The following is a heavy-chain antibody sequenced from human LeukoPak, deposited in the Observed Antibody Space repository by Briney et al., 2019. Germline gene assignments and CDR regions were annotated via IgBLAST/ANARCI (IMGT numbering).Heavy chain of an antibody. CDR2: IYYSGST. Sequence: SETLSLTCTVSGGSISSYYWSWLRQPPGKGLEWIGYIYYSGSTNYNPSLKSRVTISVDTSKNQFSLKLSSVTAADTAVYYCARATTAGLFNWFDPWGQGTLVTVSS. V-gene: IGHV4-59*01. CDR3: ARATTAGLFNWFDP. J-gene: IGHJ5*02. CDR1: GGSISSYY. D-gene: IGHD4/OR15-4a*01.